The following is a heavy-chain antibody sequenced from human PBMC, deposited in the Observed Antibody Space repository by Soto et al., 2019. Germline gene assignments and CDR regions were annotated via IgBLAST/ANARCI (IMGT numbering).Heavy chain of an antibody. CDR2: MNPNSGNT. Sequence: VSVKVSCKASVYTFTSYDINWVRQATGQGLEWMGWMNPNSGNTGYAQKFQGRVTMTRNTSISTAYMELSSLRSEDTAVYYCARSARFRDCSGGSCYRDHDAFDIWGQGTMVTVSS. J-gene: IGHJ3*02. D-gene: IGHD2-15*01. CDR1: VYTFTSYD. CDR3: ARSARFRDCSGGSCYRDHDAFDI. V-gene: IGHV1-8*01.